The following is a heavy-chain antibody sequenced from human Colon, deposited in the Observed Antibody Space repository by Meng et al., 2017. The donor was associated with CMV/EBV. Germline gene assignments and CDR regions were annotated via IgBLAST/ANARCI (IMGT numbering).Heavy chain of an antibody. D-gene: IGHD1-26*01. V-gene: IGHV4-39*01. J-gene: IGHJ4*02. CDR1: GGSISSSSYY. CDR2: LYYTGST. Sequence: VSGGSISSSSYYWGWVRQPPGQGFEWIGSLYYTGSTYYNTSLGSRVTMSVDTSRNQFSLKLSSVTVADTAVYYCARQGGASPTTGVFWGPGILVTVSS. CDR3: ARQGGASPTTGVF.